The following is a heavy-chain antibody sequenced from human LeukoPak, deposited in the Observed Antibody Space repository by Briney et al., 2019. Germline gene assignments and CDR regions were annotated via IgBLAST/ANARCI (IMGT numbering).Heavy chain of an antibody. D-gene: IGHD3-22*01. CDR1: GYTFTGYY. CDR2: INPNSGGT. CDR3: ARVTGYYYDSSGYDPLAIGY. J-gene: IGHJ4*02. Sequence: ASVKVSCKASGYTFTGYYMHWVRQAPGQGLEWMGWINPNSGGTNYVQKFQGRVTMTRDTSISTAYMELSRLRSDDTAVYYCARVTGYYYDSSGYDPLAIGYWGQGTLVTVSS. V-gene: IGHV1-2*02.